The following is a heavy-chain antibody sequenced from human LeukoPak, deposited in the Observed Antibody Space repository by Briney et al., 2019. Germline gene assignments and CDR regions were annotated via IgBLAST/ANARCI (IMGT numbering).Heavy chain of an antibody. V-gene: IGHV3-33*01. D-gene: IGHD4-17*01. CDR1: GFNFSSYG. CDR3: AREVTNDAFDI. CDR2: IWSDGRNK. J-gene: IGHJ3*02. Sequence: GGSLRLSCAASGFNFSSYGMHWVRQAPGKGLEWVAVIWSDGRNKFYADSVKGRFTVSRDNSKNTLFLQMSSLRADDTALYYCAREVTNDAFDIWGQGTMVTVSS.